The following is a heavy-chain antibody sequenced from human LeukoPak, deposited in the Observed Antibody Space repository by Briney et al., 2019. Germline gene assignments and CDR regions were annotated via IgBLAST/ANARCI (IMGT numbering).Heavy chain of an antibody. D-gene: IGHD2/OR15-2a*01. CDR2: ISAYNGKT. J-gene: IGHJ4*02. Sequence: SVKVSCKASDYTFTNYGVSWVRQAPGQGLEWMGWISAYNGKTYYAQKFQGRVTVTTDTSTSTAYMEVSRLKSDDTAMFYCAIRPVNSVSDGFYWGQGTLVTVSS. CDR3: AIRPVNSVSDGFY. V-gene: IGHV1-18*01. CDR1: DYTFTNYG.